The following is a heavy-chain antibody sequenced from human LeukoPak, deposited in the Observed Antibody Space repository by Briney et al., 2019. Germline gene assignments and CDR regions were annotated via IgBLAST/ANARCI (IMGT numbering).Heavy chain of an antibody. J-gene: IGHJ4*02. V-gene: IGHV4-61*01. D-gene: IGHD4-17*01. CDR3: AAGDGDLPY. CDR2: IYYSGST. CDR1: GGSISSSSYY. Sequence: SETLSLTCTVSGGSISSSSYYWSWIRQPPGKELEWIGYIYYSGSTNYNPSLKSRVTISVDTSKNQFSLKLSSVTAADTAVYYCAAGDGDLPYWGQGTLVTVSS.